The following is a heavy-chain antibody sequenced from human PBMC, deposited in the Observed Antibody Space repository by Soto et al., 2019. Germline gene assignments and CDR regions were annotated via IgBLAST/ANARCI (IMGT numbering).Heavy chain of an antibody. CDR3: AAPRDEYGSGVSWFTYGMDI. Sequence: GGSLRLSCLASGFTFSDFAMTWVRHVPGRGREWVASLDGAGGSTYYAESVRGRFSISRDNSQNTLFLQMKRLTVDDTAIYYCAAPRDEYGSGVSWFTYGMDIWGQGTTVTVSS. CDR1: GFTFSDFA. V-gene: IGHV3-23*01. D-gene: IGHD3-10*01. J-gene: IGHJ6*02. CDR2: LDGAGGST.